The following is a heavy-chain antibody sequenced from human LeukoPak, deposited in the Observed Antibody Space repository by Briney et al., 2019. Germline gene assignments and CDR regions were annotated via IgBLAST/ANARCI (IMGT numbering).Heavy chain of an antibody. J-gene: IGHJ4*02. V-gene: IGHV3-23*01. CDR1: GFSSSNYA. CDR3: AKANWVSNADAVW. Sequence: GGSLRLSCAASGFSSSNYAMSWVRQAPARGPEWVSSMKGGGETFYADSVKGRFTLSRDDSRNTVYLQLNNLRVEDTAIYYCAKANWVSNADAVWWGQGTQVTVSS. CDR2: MKGGGET. D-gene: IGHD1-1*01.